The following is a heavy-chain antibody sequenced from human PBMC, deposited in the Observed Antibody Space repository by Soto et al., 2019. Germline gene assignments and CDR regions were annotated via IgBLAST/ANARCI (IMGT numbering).Heavy chain of an antibody. J-gene: IGHJ6*02. CDR2: IYYSGST. CDR1: GGSISSYY. D-gene: IGHD6-13*01. CDR3: ARGLYSSSWYDYYYYYGMDV. V-gene: IGHV4-59*01. Sequence: PSETLSLTCTVSGGSISSYYWSWIRQPPGKGLEWIGYIYYSGSTNYNPSLKSRVTISVDTSKNQFSLKLSSVTAADTAVYYCARGLYSSSWYDYYYYYGMDVWGQGTTVTVSS.